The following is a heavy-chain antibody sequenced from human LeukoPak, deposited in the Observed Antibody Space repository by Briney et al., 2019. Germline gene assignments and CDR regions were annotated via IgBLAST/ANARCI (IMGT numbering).Heavy chain of an antibody. V-gene: IGHV3-30*01. CDR1: GSTFSSYA. D-gene: IGHD4-23*01. CDR2: VSYDGSYK. J-gene: IGHJ3*02. Sequence: GGSLRLSCAASGSTFSSYAMHWVRQAPGKGLEWVAAVSYDGSYKYYVDPVKGRFIVSRDNSKSTLYLQMNSLRSEDTAVSFCARDRAALSTVAAIPDTFDIWGQGKMVTVSS. CDR3: ARDRAALSTVAAIPDTFDI.